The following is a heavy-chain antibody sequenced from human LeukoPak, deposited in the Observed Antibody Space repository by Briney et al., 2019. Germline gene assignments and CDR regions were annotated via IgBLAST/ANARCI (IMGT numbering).Heavy chain of an antibody. CDR2: ISGRGDSA. J-gene: IGHJ4*02. Sequence: GGSLTLSCAVSGLNFKFYAMSWVRQAPGKGLEWVSGISGRGDSADYADSVKGRFTISRDNSKNTLYLQMNSLRAEDTALYYCAKQDIVVVPPGHFDYWGQGTLVTVSS. D-gene: IGHD2-2*01. CDR1: GLNFKFYA. V-gene: IGHV3-23*01. CDR3: AKQDIVVVPPGHFDY.